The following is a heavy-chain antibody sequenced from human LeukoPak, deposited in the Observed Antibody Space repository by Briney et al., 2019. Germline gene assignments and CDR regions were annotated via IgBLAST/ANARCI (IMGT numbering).Heavy chain of an antibody. D-gene: IGHD6-19*01. Sequence: GASVKVSCKASGYTFTSYGISWVRQAPGQGLEWMGWISAYNGNTNYAQKLQGRVTMTTDTSTSTAYMELRSLRSDDTAVYYCARDESPYSSGWYAGDYWGQGTLVTVSS. CDR3: ARDESPYSSGWYAGDY. CDR1: GYTFTSYG. J-gene: IGHJ4*02. CDR2: ISAYNGNT. V-gene: IGHV1-18*01.